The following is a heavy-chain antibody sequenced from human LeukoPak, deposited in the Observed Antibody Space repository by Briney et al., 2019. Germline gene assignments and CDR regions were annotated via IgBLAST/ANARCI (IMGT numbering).Heavy chain of an antibody. CDR2: IWYDGRNK. J-gene: IGHJ4*02. CDR1: VFTFSSYG. CDR3: ARGSDVVVLDH. Sequence: GGSLRLSCAASVFTFSSYGMHWVRQAPGKGLEWVAIIWYDGRNKYYADSVKGRFTISRDNSKNTLYLQMNSLRAEDTAVYYCARGSDVVVLDHWGQGTLVTVSS. D-gene: IGHD2-21*01. V-gene: IGHV3-33*01.